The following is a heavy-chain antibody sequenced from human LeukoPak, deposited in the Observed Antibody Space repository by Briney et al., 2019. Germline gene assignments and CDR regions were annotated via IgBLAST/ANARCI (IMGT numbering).Heavy chain of an antibody. V-gene: IGHV3-23*01. CDR2: ITSNGDST. Sequence: GGSLRLSCAASGFTFSTYAMSWVRQAPGKGLEWVSAITSNGDSTYFADSVKGRFTISRDNSKNTLYLQMNSLRAEDTAICFCAKDDGSYKHAYWGQGTLVSVSS. CDR1: GFTFSTYA. CDR3: AKDDGSYKHAY. D-gene: IGHD1-26*01. J-gene: IGHJ4*02.